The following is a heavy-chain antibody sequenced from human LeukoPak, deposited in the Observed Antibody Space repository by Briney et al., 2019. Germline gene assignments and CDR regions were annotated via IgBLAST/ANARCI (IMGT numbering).Heavy chain of an antibody. Sequence: SETLSLTCTVSNGSIRSSSYYWGWIRQPPGKGLGWIGSIYYSGSTYYNGPLKSRVSISVDTSKNKLSLKVSSVTAADPAVYYCARVRAAAIPYYFDYWGQGTLVTVSS. V-gene: IGHV4-39*07. CDR2: IYYSGST. D-gene: IGHD6-13*01. J-gene: IGHJ4*02. CDR1: NGSIRSSSYY. CDR3: ARVRAAAIPYYFDY.